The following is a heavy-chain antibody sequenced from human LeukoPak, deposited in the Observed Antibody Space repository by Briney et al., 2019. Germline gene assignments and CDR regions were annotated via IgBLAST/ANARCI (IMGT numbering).Heavy chain of an antibody. CDR1: GYTFTGYY. V-gene: IGHV1-2*06. CDR3: ATLRLGSQAFDI. Sequence: ASVKVSCKASGYTFTGYYMHWVRQAPGQGLEWMGRINPSSGGTNYAQKFQGRVTMTRDTSISTAYMELSRLRSDDTAVYYCATLRLGSQAFDIWGQGTMVTVSS. D-gene: IGHD3-16*01. CDR2: INPSSGGT. J-gene: IGHJ3*02.